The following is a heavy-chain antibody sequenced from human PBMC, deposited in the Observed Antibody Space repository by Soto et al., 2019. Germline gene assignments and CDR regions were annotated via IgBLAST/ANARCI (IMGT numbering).Heavy chain of an antibody. D-gene: IGHD1-20*01. Sequence: SETLSLTCTVSGGSVSSGSYYWSWIRQPPGKGLEWIGYIYYSGITNYNPSLKSRVTISVDTSKNQFSLKLSSVTAADTAVYYCARIQAHENNWNYPDYWGQGTLVTVSS. J-gene: IGHJ4*02. CDR2: IYYSGIT. V-gene: IGHV4-61*01. CDR1: GGSVSSGSYY. CDR3: ARIQAHENNWNYPDY.